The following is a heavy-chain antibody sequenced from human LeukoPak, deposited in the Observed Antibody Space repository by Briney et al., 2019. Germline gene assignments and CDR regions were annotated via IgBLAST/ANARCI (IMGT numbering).Heavy chain of an antibody. CDR1: GGSISSGSYY. V-gene: IGHV4-61*02. CDR2: IYTSGST. D-gene: IGHD3-22*01. Sequence: SETLSLTCTVSGGSISSGSYYWSWIRQPAGKGLEWIGRIYTSGSTNYNPSLKSRVTISVDTSKNQFSLKLTSVTAADTAIYYCARDSTSSASYYDYWGQGTLVTVSS. CDR3: ARDSTSSASYYDY. J-gene: IGHJ4*02.